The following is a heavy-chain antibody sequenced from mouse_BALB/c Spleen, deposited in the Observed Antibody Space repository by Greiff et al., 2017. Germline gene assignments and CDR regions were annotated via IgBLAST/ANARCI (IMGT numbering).Heavy chain of an antibody. CDR2: INPSSGYT. D-gene: IGHD1-1*01. CDR1: GYTFTSYT. J-gene: IGHJ3*01. Sequence: VQLQQSAAELARPGASVKMSCKASGYTFTSYTMHWVKQRPGQGLEWIGYINPSSGYTEYNQKFKDKTTLTADKSSSTAYMQLSSLTSEDSAVYYCARSGYYGSKFAYWGQGTLVTVSA. V-gene: IGHV1-4*02. CDR3: ARSGYYGSKFAY.